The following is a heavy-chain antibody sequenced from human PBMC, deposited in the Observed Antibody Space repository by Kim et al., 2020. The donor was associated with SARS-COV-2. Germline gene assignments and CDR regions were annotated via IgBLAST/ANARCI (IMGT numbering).Heavy chain of an antibody. D-gene: IGHD2-15*01. CDR2: IYYSGST. Sequence: SETLSLTCTVSGGSISRSTYYWGWIRQPPGKGLEWIGNIYYSGSTYYNPSLKSRVTISVDTSKNQFSLKLSSVTAADAAVYYCARYYCSGGSCYWDYCG. V-gene: IGHV4-39*07. CDR1: GGSISRSTYY. J-gene: IGHJ4*03. CDR3: ARYYCSGGSCYWDY.